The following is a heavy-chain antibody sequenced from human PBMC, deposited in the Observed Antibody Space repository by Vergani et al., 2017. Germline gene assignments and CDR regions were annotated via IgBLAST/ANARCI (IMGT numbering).Heavy chain of an antibody. Sequence: EVQVLESGGGLVQPGGSLRLSCAASGFTFSSYAMTWVRQAPGKGLEWVSAISGSGGSTYYADSVKGRFTIPRDTSTNTLYLQMNSLRAEDTAVYYCAKDLIMIFGVHGAFDIWGQGTMVTVSS. CDR1: GFTFSSYA. CDR2: ISGSGGST. V-gene: IGHV3-23*01. D-gene: IGHD3/OR15-3a*01. J-gene: IGHJ3*02. CDR3: AKDLIMIFGVHGAFDI.